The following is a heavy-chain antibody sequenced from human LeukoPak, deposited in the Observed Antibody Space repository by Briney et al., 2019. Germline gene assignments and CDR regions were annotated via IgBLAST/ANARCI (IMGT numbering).Heavy chain of an antibody. V-gene: IGHV3-30-3*01. CDR2: ISYDGSNK. D-gene: IGHD2-2*01. CDR3: ARDLAEDIVVVPAAGAFDI. J-gene: IGHJ3*02. Sequence: GGSLRLSCAASGFTFSSYAMHWVRQAPGKGLEWVAVISYDGSNKYYADSVKGRFTISRDNSKNTLYLQMNSLRAEDTAVYYCARDLAEDIVVVPAAGAFDIWGQGTMVTVSS. CDR1: GFTFSSYA.